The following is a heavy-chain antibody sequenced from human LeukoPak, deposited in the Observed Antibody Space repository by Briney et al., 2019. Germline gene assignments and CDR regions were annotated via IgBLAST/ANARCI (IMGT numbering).Heavy chain of an antibody. CDR2: IHYRLPT. V-gene: IGHV4-39*01. Sequence: SETLSLTCDVSGVSISGTNYYWGWIRQPPGMGLEWIGSIHYRLPTFYNPLLKSRVTISADTSKNQISLRLRSVTAADTAVYYCARHEEEDGYNAKTPDYWGQGTLVTVSS. D-gene: IGHD5-24*01. CDR3: ARHEEEDGYNAKTPDY. CDR1: GVSISGTNYY. J-gene: IGHJ4*02.